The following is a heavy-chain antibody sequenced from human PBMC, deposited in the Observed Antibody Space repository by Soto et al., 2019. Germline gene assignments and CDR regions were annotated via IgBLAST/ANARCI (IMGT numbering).Heavy chain of an antibody. CDR1: GDSVSSNSAA. J-gene: IGHJ3*02. D-gene: IGHD2-2*01. V-gene: IGHV6-1*01. Sequence: SQTLSLTCAISGDSVSSNSAAWNWIRQSPSRGLEWLGRTYYRSKWYNDYAVSVKSRITINPDTSKNQFSLQLNSVTPEDTAVYYCARDPSLLVPAANTAFDIWGQGTMVTVSS. CDR3: ARDPSLLVPAANTAFDI. CDR2: TYYRSKWYN.